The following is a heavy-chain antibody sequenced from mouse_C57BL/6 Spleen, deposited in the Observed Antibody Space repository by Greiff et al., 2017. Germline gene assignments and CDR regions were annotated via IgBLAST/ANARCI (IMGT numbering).Heavy chain of an antibody. CDR2: IYPGDGDT. Sequence: QVQLQQSGAELVKPGASVKISCKASGYAFSSYWMNWVKQRPGKGLEWIGQIYPGDGDTNYNGKFKGKATLTADKSSSTAYMQLSSLTSEDSAVYFCARSGGLRPYFDYWGQGTTLTVSS. CDR3: ARSGGLRPYFDY. CDR1: GYAFSSYW. J-gene: IGHJ2*01. V-gene: IGHV1-80*01. D-gene: IGHD2-4*01.